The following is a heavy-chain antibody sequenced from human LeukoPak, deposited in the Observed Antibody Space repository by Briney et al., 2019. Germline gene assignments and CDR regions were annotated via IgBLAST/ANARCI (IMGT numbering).Heavy chain of an antibody. J-gene: IGHJ4*02. CDR3: ARACSSSWSYFDY. V-gene: IGHV4-4*02. D-gene: IGHD6-13*01. CDR1: GGSISSSNW. CDR2: IFHGGST. Sequence: SGTLSLTCAVSGGSISSSNWWSWVRQPPGKGLEWIGEIFHGGSTNYNPSLKSRVTISVDKSKNQFSLKLSSVTAADTAVYYCARACSSSWSYFDYWGQGTLVTVSS.